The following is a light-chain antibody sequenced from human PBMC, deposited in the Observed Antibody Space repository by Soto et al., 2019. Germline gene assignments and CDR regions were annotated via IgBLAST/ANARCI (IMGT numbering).Light chain of an antibody. J-gene: IGKJ5*01. Sequence: EIVLTQSPGTLSLSPGERVTLSCRASQSVSNSLAWYQQKPGQPPRLLIYDVSNRATGIPDRFSGSGSGTDFTLTISRLEPEDFAVYYCHQYGNYGITFGQGTRLEI. V-gene: IGKV3-20*01. CDR1: QSVSNS. CDR3: HQYGNYGIT. CDR2: DVS.